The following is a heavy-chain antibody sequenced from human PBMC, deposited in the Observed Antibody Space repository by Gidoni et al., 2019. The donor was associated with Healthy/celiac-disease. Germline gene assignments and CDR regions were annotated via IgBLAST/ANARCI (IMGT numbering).Heavy chain of an antibody. CDR3: ARGLRTYYYDSSGYSLGY. V-gene: IGHV1-8*01. J-gene: IGHJ4*02. CDR2: MNPNSGNT. CDR1: GYTFTSYD. D-gene: IGHD3-22*01. Sequence: QVQLVQSGAEVKKPGASVKVSCTASGYTFTSYDINWVRQATGQGLEWMGWMNPNSGNTGYAQKFQGRVTMTRNTSISTAYMELSSLRSEDTAVYYCARGLRTYYYDSSGYSLGYWGQGTLVTVSS.